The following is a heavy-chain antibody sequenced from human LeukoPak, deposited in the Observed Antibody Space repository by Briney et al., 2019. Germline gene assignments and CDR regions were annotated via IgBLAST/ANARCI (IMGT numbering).Heavy chain of an antibody. CDR2: IIPIFGTA. J-gene: IGHJ4*02. Sequence: SVKVSCKASGYTFTSYDINWVRQAPGQGLEWMGGIIPIFGTANYAQKFQGRVTITADKSTSTAYMELSSLRSEDTAVYYCARTGSGGIDINDYWGQGTLVTVSS. D-gene: IGHD1-14*01. CDR1: GYTFTSYD. CDR3: ARTGSGGIDINDY. V-gene: IGHV1-69*06.